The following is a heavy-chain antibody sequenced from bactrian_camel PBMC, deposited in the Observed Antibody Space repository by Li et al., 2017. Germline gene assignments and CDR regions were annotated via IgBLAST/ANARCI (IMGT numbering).Heavy chain of an antibody. V-gene: IGHV3S55*01. CDR1: GFASFVGGD. Sequence: HVQLVESGGGLVRSGESLRLSCRLIGFASFVGGDWGWYRRVSGNQCELLSRVSVDGSTYYSDSVKGRFTTSQDDAKNAMYLQMNSLKPEDTAVYYCTRSYFGASHNTFAFWGQGTQVTVS. CDR2: VSVDGST. D-gene: IGHD1*01. CDR3: TRSYFGASHNTFAF. J-gene: IGHJ4*01.